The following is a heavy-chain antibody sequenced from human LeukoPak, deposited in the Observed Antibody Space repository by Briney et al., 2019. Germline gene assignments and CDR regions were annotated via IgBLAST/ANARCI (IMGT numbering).Heavy chain of an antibody. CDR1: GFSVSSDY. J-gene: IGHJ4*02. D-gene: IGHD3-3*01. CDR3: ASRVATPPGTYDY. Sequence: GGSLRLSCATSGFSVSSDYMSWVRQAPGKGLEWVSLIYSDGDTYYADPVKGRFTISRDNSKNTLYLQMNSLRAEDTAVYYCASRVATPPGTYDYWGQGTLVTVSS. V-gene: IGHV3-53*01. CDR2: IYSDGDT.